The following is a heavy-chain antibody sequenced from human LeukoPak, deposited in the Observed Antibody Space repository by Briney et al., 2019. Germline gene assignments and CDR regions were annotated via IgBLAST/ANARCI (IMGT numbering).Heavy chain of an antibody. V-gene: IGHV4-34*01. J-gene: IGHJ1*01. D-gene: IGHD3-22*01. CDR2: INHSGST. CDR3: ARGRTGSRITMKYFQH. Sequence: SETLSLTCAVYGGSFSGYYWSWIRQPPGKGLEWIGEINHSGSTNYNPSLKSRVTISVDTSKNQFSLKLSSVTVADTAVYYCARGRTGSRITMKYFQHWGQGTLVTVSS. CDR1: GGSFSGYY.